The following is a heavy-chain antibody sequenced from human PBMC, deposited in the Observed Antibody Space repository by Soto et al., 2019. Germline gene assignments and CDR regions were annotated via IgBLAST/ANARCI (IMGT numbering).Heavy chain of an antibody. CDR3: ARARDYGSFYFFDY. CDR2: ITPYNGNT. Sequence: QVHLVQSGAEVKKPGASVKVACKASGYTFTNYGVTWVRQAPGQGLEWMGWITPYNGNTHYAQKVQGRVTMTTDTLTSTAYMELWSLRSDDTAVYYCARARDYGSFYFFDYWGQGTLVTVSS. J-gene: IGHJ4*02. CDR1: GYTFTNYG. D-gene: IGHD3-10*01. V-gene: IGHV1-18*01.